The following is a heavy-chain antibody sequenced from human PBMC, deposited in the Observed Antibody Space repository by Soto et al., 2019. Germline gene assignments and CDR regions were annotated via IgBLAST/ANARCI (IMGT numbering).Heavy chain of an antibody. J-gene: IGHJ6*02. CDR1: GFTFSSYD. Sequence: LRLSCAASGFTFSSYDMHWVRQATGKGLEWVSAIGTAGDTYYPGSVKGRFTISRENAKNSLYLQMNSLRAGDTAVYYCAREYYYGSGTRAYGMDVWGQGTTVTVAS. D-gene: IGHD3-10*01. CDR3: AREYYYGSGTRAYGMDV. V-gene: IGHV3-13*01. CDR2: IGTAGDT.